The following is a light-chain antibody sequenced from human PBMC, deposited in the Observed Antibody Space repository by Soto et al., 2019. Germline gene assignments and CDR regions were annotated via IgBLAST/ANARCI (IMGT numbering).Light chain of an antibody. J-gene: IGKJ4*01. CDR1: QSVSSY. Sequence: EIVLTQSPATLSLSPGERATLSCRASQSVSSYLAWYQQKPGQAPRLLIYDASNRATGIPARFSGSGSGTDFTLTTSSLEPEDFAVYYCQQRSNFRGLTFVGGTKVEIK. V-gene: IGKV3-11*01. CDR3: QQRSNFRGLT. CDR2: DAS.